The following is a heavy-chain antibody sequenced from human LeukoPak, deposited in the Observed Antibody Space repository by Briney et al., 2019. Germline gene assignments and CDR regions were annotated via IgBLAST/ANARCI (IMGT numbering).Heavy chain of an antibody. D-gene: IGHD6-13*01. CDR1: GFTFSDYY. CDR3: ARLGSIAAAGTPDY. J-gene: IGHJ4*02. CDR2: ISSSSDYR. V-gene: IGHV3-11*06. Sequence: GGSLRLSCAASGFTFSDYYMSWIRQAPGKGLEWVSYISSSSDYRTYAASVKGRFTISRDNAKNSLYLHMNSLRGKDTAVYYCARLGSIAAAGTPDYWGQGTLVTVSS.